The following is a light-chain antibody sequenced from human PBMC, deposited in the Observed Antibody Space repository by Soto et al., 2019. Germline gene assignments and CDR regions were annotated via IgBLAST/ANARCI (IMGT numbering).Light chain of an antibody. CDR1: QSVGSN. CDR2: GAS. V-gene: IGKV3-15*01. Sequence: EIVMTQSPAILSVSPVERATLSCLASQSVGSNLSWYQQKPGQAPRLLIYGASTRATGIPARFSGSGSGTDFTLTISSLEPEDFAVYYCQQRNNWPPEITFGQGTRLEIK. J-gene: IGKJ5*01. CDR3: QQRNNWPPEIT.